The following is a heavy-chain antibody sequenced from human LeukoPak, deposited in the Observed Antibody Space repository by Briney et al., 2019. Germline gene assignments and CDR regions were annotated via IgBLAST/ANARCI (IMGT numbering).Heavy chain of an antibody. CDR1: GYSISSGYY. CDR2: IYHSGNT. D-gene: IGHD6-13*01. Sequence: PSETLSLTCTVSGYSISSGYYWGWIRQPPGKGLEWIAIIYHSGNTYYNPSLKSRLTMSLDTSKKQFSLKLSSVTAADTAVYYCARSSSSWTAEGYYYYMDVWGKGTTVTISS. CDR3: ARSSSSWTAEGYYYYMDV. V-gene: IGHV4-38-2*02. J-gene: IGHJ6*03.